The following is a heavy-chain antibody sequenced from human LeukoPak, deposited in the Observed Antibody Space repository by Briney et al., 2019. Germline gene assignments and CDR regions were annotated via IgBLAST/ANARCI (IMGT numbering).Heavy chain of an antibody. CDR2: INHSGST. Sequence: SETLSLTCAVYGGSFSGYYWSWIRQPPGKGLEWIGEINHSGSTNYNPSLKSRVTISVDTSKNQFSLKLSSVTAADTAVYYCVRGDYGGNSYYWGQGTLVTVSS. CDR3: VRGDYGGNSYY. V-gene: IGHV4-34*01. CDR1: GGSFSGYY. D-gene: IGHD4-23*01. J-gene: IGHJ4*02.